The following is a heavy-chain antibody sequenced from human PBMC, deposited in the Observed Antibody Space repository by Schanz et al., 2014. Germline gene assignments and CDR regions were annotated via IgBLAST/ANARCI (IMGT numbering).Heavy chain of an antibody. CDR1: GFTFDDHA. Sequence: EVQLVESGGGLVQPGRSLRLSCAASGFTFDDHAMHWVRQVPGKGLEWVSGISWNSGNIAYADSVKGRFTISRDTSKNKLYLQMSSLRAEDTALYLCAKDRRDNYGSGTFYFEHWGQGTLVTVSS. V-gene: IGHV3-9*01. CDR2: ISWNSGNI. D-gene: IGHD3-10*01. J-gene: IGHJ4*02. CDR3: AKDRRDNYGSGTFYFEH.